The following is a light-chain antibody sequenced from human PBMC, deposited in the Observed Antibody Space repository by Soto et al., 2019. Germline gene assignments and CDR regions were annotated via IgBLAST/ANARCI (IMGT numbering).Light chain of an antibody. CDR3: QQFGRYPLT. CDR2: GAS. V-gene: IGKV3-20*01. Sequence: EIVLTQSPGTLSLSPGERATLSCRASQSVRNNYLASYQQKPGQAPRFLNFGASARATVIPDWFSGGGCGTDFTLTSSILEPEDFAVYYWQQFGRYPLTFGGGTRLEIK. J-gene: IGKJ4*01. CDR1: QSVRNNY.